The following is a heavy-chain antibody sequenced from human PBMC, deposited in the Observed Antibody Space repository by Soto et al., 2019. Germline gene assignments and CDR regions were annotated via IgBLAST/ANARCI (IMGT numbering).Heavy chain of an antibody. J-gene: IGHJ5*02. CDR1: GGSFSGYY. D-gene: IGHD6-25*01. V-gene: IGHV4-34*01. Sequence: SETLSLTCAVYGGSFSGYYWSWIRQPPGKGLEWIGEINHSGSTNYNPSLKSRVTISVDTSKNQFSLKLSSVTAADTAVYYCARGGLNWFDPWGQGTLVNVSS. CDR3: ARGGLNWFDP. CDR2: INHSGST.